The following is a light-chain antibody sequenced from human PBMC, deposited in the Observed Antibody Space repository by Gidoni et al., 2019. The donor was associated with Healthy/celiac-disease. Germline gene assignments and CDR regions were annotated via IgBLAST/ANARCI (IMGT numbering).Light chain of an antibody. Sequence: QKPGQSPQLLIYLGSNRASGVPDRFSGSGPGTDFTLKISRVEAEDVGVYYCMQGTFGPGTKVDIK. CDR2: LGS. V-gene: IGKV2-28*01. J-gene: IGKJ3*01. CDR3: MQGT.